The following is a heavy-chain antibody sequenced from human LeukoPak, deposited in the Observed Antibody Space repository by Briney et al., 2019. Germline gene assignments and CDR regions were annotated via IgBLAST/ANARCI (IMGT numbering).Heavy chain of an antibody. V-gene: IGHV4-34*01. D-gene: IGHD3-10*01. CDR3: ARLRHYGSGSYPMTGNWFDP. J-gene: IGHJ5*02. Sequence: SETLSLTCAVYGGSFSGYYWSWIRQPPGKGLEWIGEINHSGSTNYKSSLRSRVTISVDTSTNQFALNLNSMTAADTAVYYCARLRHYGSGSYPMTGNWFDPWGQGTLVSVSS. CDR2: INHSGST. CDR1: GGSFSGYY.